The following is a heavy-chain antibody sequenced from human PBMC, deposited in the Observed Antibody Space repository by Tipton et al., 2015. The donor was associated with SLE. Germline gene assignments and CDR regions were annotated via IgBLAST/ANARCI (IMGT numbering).Heavy chain of an antibody. CDR2: INHSGST. D-gene: IGHD5-18*01. V-gene: IGHV4-34*01. Sequence: TLSLTCAVYGGSFSGYYWSWIRQPPGKGLEWIGEINHSGSTNYNPSLKSRVTISVDTSKNQFSLKLSSVTAADTAVYYCARVLDTAMKQQLLAFDIWGQGTMVTVSS. CDR3: ARVLDTAMKQQLLAFDI. CDR1: GGSFSGYY. J-gene: IGHJ3*02.